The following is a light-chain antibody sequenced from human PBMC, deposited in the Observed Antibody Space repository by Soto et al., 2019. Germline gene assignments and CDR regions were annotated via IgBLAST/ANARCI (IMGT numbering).Light chain of an antibody. CDR3: QQYHIYPLT. CDR2: DAS. V-gene: IGKV1-5*01. Sequence: DIQMTQSPSTLPASVGDRVTITCRASQSIITWLAWFQQAPGKAPKILISDASSLKSGVPSRLSGSGSGTEFNVTISSMQPDDLATYYCQQYHIYPLTFGGGTKVEI. J-gene: IGKJ4*01. CDR1: QSIITW.